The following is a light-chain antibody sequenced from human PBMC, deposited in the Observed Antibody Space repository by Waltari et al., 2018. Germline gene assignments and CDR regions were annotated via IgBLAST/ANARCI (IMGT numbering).Light chain of an antibody. J-gene: IGLJ2*01. CDR1: SSDVGGYNY. V-gene: IGLV2-8*01. CDR3: SSYAGSNNLV. CDR2: EVS. Sequence: QSALTQPPSASGSPGQSVTISCTGTSSDVGGYNYVSWYQQHPGKAPNLMIYEVSKRPSGVPDRFACSKSGNTASLTVSGLQAEDEAEYYCSSYAGSNNLVFGGGTKLTVL.